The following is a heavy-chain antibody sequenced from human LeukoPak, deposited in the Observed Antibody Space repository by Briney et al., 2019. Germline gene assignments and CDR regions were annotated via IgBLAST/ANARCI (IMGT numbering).Heavy chain of an antibody. Sequence: PGGPLRLSCAASGFTFSSSWMHWVGQAPGKGLVWVSRINTDGSATTNADSVRGRFTISRDNAKNALYLQMNSLRVEDTAVYYCARTATAPYAFDIWGLGTMVTVSS. V-gene: IGHV3-74*01. D-gene: IGHD5-24*01. CDR3: ARTATAPYAFDI. J-gene: IGHJ3*02. CDR1: GFTFSSSW. CDR2: INTDGSAT.